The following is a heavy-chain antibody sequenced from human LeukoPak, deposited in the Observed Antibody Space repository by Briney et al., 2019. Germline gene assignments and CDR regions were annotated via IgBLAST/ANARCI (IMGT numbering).Heavy chain of an antibody. Sequence: PGGSLRLSCAASGFTFSSYAMSWVRQAPGKGVEWVSAISGSGGSTYYADSVKGRFTISRENYKNTLYLKMNSLRGEDTAVYYCAKGGLRPAPFDFDYWGQGTLVTVSS. CDR2: ISGSGGST. D-gene: IGHD3-16*01. V-gene: IGHV3-23*01. CDR3: AKGGLRPAPFDFDY. J-gene: IGHJ4*02. CDR1: GFTFSSYA.